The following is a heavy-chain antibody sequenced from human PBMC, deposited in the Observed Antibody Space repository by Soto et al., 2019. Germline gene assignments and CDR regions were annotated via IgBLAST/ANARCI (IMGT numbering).Heavy chain of an antibody. CDR2: IFYSGSN. Sequence: QLQLLESGPGLVKASETLSLTCNVSGGSISTSRSYWAWIRQPPGKGLERLANIFYSGSNYYNPSLASRVTVSVDTSKNEFSRKLRSVTAADTAVYYCARQPTTGDTDLWFDPWGQGTLVTVSS. D-gene: IGHD2-21*01. J-gene: IGHJ5*02. CDR3: ARQPTTGDTDLWFDP. V-gene: IGHV4-39*01. CDR1: GGSISTSRSY.